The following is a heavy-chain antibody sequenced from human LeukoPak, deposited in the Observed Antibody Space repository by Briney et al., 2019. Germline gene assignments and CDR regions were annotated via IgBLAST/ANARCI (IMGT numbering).Heavy chain of an antibody. Sequence: SETLSLTCTVSGGSISSSSYYWGWIRQPPGKGLEWIGSIYYSGSTYYNPSPKSRVTISVDTSKNQFSLKLSSVTAADTAVYYCARPYSRIAAADDFDYWGQGTLVTVSS. D-gene: IGHD6-13*01. J-gene: IGHJ4*02. CDR2: IYYSGST. V-gene: IGHV4-39*01. CDR1: GGSISSSSYY. CDR3: ARPYSRIAAADDFDY.